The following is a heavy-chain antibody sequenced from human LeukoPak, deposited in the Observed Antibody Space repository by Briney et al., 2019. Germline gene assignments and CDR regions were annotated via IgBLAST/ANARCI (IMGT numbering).Heavy chain of an antibody. V-gene: IGHV1-69*05. Sequence: SVKVSCKASGGTFSSYAISWVRQAPGQGLEWMGGIIPIFGTANYAQKFQGRVTITTDESTSTAYMELSSLRSEDTAVYYCARGRTMLPYYYSYSMDVWGKGTTVTVSS. CDR2: IIPIFGTA. CDR1: GGTFSSYA. J-gene: IGHJ6*03. D-gene: IGHD1-1*01. CDR3: ARGRTMLPYYYSYSMDV.